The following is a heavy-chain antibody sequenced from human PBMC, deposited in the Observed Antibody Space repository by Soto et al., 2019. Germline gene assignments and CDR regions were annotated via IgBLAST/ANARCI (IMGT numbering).Heavy chain of an antibody. Sequence: EVQLLESGGGLVQPGGSLRLSCAASGFPFTSYGVSWVRQAPGKGLEWVSTINTNGNRHYADSVKGRFTISRDSSESMLYLDMNNLRAEDTALYYCARKLGVGHYRFRHWGQGTLVTVSS. CDR2: INTNGNR. V-gene: IGHV3-23*01. D-gene: IGHD7-27*01. J-gene: IGHJ4*02. CDR1: GFPFTSYG. CDR3: ARKLGVGHYRFRH.